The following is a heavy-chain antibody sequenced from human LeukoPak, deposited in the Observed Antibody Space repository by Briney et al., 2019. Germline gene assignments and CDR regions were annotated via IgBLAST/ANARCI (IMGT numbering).Heavy chain of an antibody. CDR1: GGSIRTTSSY. V-gene: IGHV4-39*01. CDR3: ASLLLFRWFDP. Sequence: PSETLSLTCTVSGGSIRTTSSYWGWIRQPPGKGLEWIGSIFYSGYTYSNSSLESRVTMSVDTSKNQFSLKLNSVTAADTAVYYCASLLLFRWFDPWGQGTLVTVSS. CDR2: IFYSGYT. D-gene: IGHD3-10*02. J-gene: IGHJ5*02.